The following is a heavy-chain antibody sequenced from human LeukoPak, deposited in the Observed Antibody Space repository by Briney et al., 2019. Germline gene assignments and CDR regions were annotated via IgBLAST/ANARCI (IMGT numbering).Heavy chain of an antibody. V-gene: IGHV3-48*02. CDR1: GFVFADCP. J-gene: IGHJ4*02. D-gene: IGHD1-1*01. Sequence: GGSLRLSCAISGFVFADCPINWVRRAPGKGLEWISHIRISRGITTVNYADSVNGRFSISRDDANLLVFLQMDSLTDDDTAVYYCARDYDWAFDYWGQGSLVTVSS. CDR3: ARDYDWAFDY. CDR2: IRISRGITTV.